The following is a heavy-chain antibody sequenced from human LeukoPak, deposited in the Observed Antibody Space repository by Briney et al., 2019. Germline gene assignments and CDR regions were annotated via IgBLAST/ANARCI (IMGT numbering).Heavy chain of an antibody. D-gene: IGHD3-3*01. V-gene: IGHV4-34*01. Sequence: SETLSLTCAVYGGSFSGYYWSWIRQPPGKGLEWIGEINHSGSTNYNPSLKSRVTISVDTSKNQFSLKLSSVTAADTAVYYCARRSALYYMDVWGKGTTVTVSS. CDR3: ARRSALYYMDV. CDR2: INHSGST. CDR1: GGSFSGYY. J-gene: IGHJ6*03.